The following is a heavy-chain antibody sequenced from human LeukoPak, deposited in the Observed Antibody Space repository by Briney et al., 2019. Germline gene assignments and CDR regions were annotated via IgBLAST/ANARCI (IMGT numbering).Heavy chain of an antibody. J-gene: IGHJ4*02. CDR2: ISWDGGST. V-gene: IGHV3-43D*03. CDR1: GFTFDDYA. CDR3: AKASSSWYYFDY. D-gene: IGHD6-13*01. Sequence: WGSLRLSCAASGFTFDDYAMHWVRQAPGKGLEWVSLISWDGGSTYYADSVKGRFTISRDNSKNSLYLQMNSLRAEDTALYYCAKASSSWYYFDYWGQGTLVTVSS.